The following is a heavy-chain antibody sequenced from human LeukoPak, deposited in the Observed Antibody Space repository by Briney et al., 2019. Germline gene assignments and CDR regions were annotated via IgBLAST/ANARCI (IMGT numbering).Heavy chain of an antibody. Sequence: PGGSLRLSCAASGLTFSNYWMTWVSQAPGKGLEWVAHINQDGSEEHYMDSVKARFTISRDNAKNSLSLQMNSLRAEDTAVYYCVRDGGVSGYDLLDYWGQGTLVTVSS. CDR2: INQDGSEE. J-gene: IGHJ4*02. D-gene: IGHD5-12*01. CDR3: VRDGGVSGYDLLDY. CDR1: GLTFSNYW. V-gene: IGHV3-7*01.